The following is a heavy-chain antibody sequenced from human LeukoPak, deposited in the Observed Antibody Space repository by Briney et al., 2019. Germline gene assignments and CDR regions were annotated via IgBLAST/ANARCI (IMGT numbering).Heavy chain of an antibody. CDR2: ISSDSSTI. CDR3: ANTEYQRLGTDY. D-gene: IGHD2-2*01. V-gene: IGHV3-48*04. Sequence: PGGSLRLSCAASGFTFSSYWMSWVRLAPGKGLEWVSYISSDSSTIYYADSVKGRFTISRDNAKNSLYLQMNSLRTEDTAVYYCANTEYQRLGTDYWGQGTLVTVSS. CDR1: GFTFSSYW. J-gene: IGHJ4*02.